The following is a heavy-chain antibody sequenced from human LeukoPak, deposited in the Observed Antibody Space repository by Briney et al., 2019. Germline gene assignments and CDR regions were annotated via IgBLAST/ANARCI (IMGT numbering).Heavy chain of an antibody. CDR3: ARDSHTPGGSRAFDL. V-gene: IGHV1-46*01. D-gene: IGHD2-15*01. Sequence: ASVKVSCKASGYTFTSYAMHWVRQAPGQGLEWMGIINPSGGSTSYAQKFQGRVTMTRDTSTSTVYMELSSLRSEDTAVYYCARDSHTPGGSRAFDLWGQGTMVTVSS. J-gene: IGHJ3*01. CDR2: INPSGGST. CDR1: GYTFTSYA.